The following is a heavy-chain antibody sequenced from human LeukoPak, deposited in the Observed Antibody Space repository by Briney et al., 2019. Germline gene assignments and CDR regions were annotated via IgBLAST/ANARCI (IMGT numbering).Heavy chain of an antibody. CDR3: AKENTLGTGELDY. V-gene: IGHV3-30*18. J-gene: IGHJ4*02. D-gene: IGHD7-27*01. CDR2: ISYDGSNK. CDR1: GFTFSSYG. Sequence: PGGSLRLSCAASGFTFSSYGMHWVRQAPGKGLEWVAVISYDGSNKYYADSVKGRFTISRDNSKNTLYLQMNSLRAEDTAVYYCAKENTLGTGELDYWGQGTLVTVSS.